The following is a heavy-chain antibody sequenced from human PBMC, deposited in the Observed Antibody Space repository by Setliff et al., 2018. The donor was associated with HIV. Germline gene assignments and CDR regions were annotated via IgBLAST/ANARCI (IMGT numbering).Heavy chain of an antibody. CDR1: GYNFTNYG. J-gene: IGHJ5*02. V-gene: IGHV7-4-1*02. CDR2: INTNTGYP. D-gene: IGHD1-1*01. CDR3: ARVRTSYNFWFGDVFDP. Sequence: ASVKVSCKASGYNFTNYGINRVRQDPGQGLEWMGWINTNTGYPTYAQAFRGRFVFSLDTSVSTAYLEISSLEAEDTAVYFCARVRTSYNFWFGDVFDPWGQGTLVTVSS.